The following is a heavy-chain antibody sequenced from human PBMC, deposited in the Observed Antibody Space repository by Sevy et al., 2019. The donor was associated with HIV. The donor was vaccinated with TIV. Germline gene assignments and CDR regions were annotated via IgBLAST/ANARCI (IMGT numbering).Heavy chain of an antibody. J-gene: IGHJ6*02. CDR2: ISSNGGST. Sequence: GGSLRLSCSASGFTFSSYAMHWVRQAPGKGLEYVSAISSNGGSTYYADSVKGRFTISRDNSKNTLDLQMSSLRAEDTAVYYCVKDFFRAAEWLLYYYYYGMDVWGQGTTVTVSS. V-gene: IGHV3-64D*06. D-gene: IGHD3-3*01. CDR1: GFTFSSYA. CDR3: VKDFFRAAEWLLYYYYYGMDV.